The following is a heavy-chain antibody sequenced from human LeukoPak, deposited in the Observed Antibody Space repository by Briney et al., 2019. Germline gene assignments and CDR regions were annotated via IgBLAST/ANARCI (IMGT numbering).Heavy chain of an antibody. Sequence: ASVKVSCKPSAYSFPGKSFHWVRQAPGQGLEWMGWIDPNSGDAEYSQTFQGRVTMTWDTSISTAYMQLSSLRSDDAAIYYCATSVIVPWGTLGWLDPWGQGNLATVSS. CDR3: ATSVIVPWGTLGWLDP. CDR2: IDPNSGDA. CDR1: AYSFPGKS. V-gene: IGHV1-2*02. J-gene: IGHJ5*02. D-gene: IGHD2/OR15-2a*01.